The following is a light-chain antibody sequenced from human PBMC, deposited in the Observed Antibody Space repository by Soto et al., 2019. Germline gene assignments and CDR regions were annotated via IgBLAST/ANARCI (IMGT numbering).Light chain of an antibody. Sequence: QSVLTQPASVSGSPGQSITISCTGTSSDVGGYNYVSWYQQHPGKAPKLMIYDVSNRPSGVSNRFSGSKSGNTASLTISGLQAEDEADYYCSSYTSSSTPVFGTGIKVTVL. J-gene: IGLJ1*01. CDR3: SSYTSSSTPV. CDR2: DVS. V-gene: IGLV2-14*01. CDR1: SSDVGGYNY.